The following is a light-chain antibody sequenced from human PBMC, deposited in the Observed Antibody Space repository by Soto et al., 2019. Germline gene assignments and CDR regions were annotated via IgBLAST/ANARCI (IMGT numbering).Light chain of an antibody. J-gene: IGLJ1*01. CDR3: SSYTSSSARV. CDR1: SSHVGGYEY. CDR2: EVS. Sequence: QSALTQPASVSGSPGQSITISCTGTSSHVGGYEYVSWYQQHPGKAPKVMIYEVSRRPSGVSSRFSGSKSGNTASLTISGLQAGDEADYYCSSYTSSSARVFGTGTKLT. V-gene: IGLV2-14*01.